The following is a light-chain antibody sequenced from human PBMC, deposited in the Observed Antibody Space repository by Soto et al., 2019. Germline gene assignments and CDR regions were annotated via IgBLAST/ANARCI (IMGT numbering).Light chain of an antibody. J-gene: IGKJ4*01. CDR3: QQYGSSLPIT. CDR1: QSVNNRY. V-gene: IGKV3-20*01. CDR2: GAS. Sequence: EIVLTQSPGTLSLSPGERATLSCRASQSVNNRYLAWYQQKGGQAPRLLIYGASSRATGIPDRFSGSGSGTEFTLTTSRLEPEDFAVYYCQQYGSSLPITFGGGTKVEIK.